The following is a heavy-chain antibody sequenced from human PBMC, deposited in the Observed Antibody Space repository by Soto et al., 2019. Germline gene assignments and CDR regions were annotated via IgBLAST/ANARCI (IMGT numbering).Heavy chain of an antibody. D-gene: IGHD6-13*01. J-gene: IGHJ4*02. CDR2: IIPIFGTA. Sequence: SVKASSRASGGTVSGYAISWVGQAPGQGLEWMGGIIPIFGTANYAQKFQGRVTITADESTSTAYMELSSLRSEDTAVYYCASSEIAAAGRDYWGQGTLVTVSS. V-gene: IGHV1-69*01. CDR1: GGTVSGYA. CDR3: ASSEIAAAGRDY.